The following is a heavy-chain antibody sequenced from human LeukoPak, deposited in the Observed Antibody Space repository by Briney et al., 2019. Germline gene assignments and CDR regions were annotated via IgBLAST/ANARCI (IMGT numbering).Heavy chain of an antibody. Sequence: SETLSLTCAVYGGSFSGYYWSWIRQPPGKGLEWMGEINHSGSTNYNPSLKSRVTISLDTSKNQFSLKLSSVTAADTAVHYCARAWGSSWSFDYWGQGTLVTVSS. V-gene: IGHV4-34*01. D-gene: IGHD6-13*01. CDR1: GGSFSGYY. CDR3: ARAWGSSWSFDY. CDR2: INHSGST. J-gene: IGHJ4*02.